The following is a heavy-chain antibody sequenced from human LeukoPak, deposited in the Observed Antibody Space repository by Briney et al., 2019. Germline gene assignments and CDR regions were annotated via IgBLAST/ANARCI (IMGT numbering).Heavy chain of an antibody. D-gene: IGHD3-9*01. CDR1: GGSLSGYY. V-gene: IGHV4-34*01. Sequence: PSETLSLTCVVYGGSLSGYYWTWIRQPPEKGLEWIGETNHSGMTKDNPSLMSRVTLSVDTSQHQFSLTLSSVTAADTAVYYCARGPPIKYDILTGYYNFDNWGQGTLVTVSS. CDR2: TNHSGMT. CDR3: ARGPPIKYDILTGYYNFDN. J-gene: IGHJ4*02.